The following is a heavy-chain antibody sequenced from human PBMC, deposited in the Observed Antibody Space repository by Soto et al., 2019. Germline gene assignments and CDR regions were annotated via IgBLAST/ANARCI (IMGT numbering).Heavy chain of an antibody. CDR3: ARKPIYQFFAGYYSVDY. CDR1: GGSFSDYY. Sequence: QVQLRQWGAGLLKPSETLSLTCAVFGGSFSDYYWTWIRQPPGKGLEWIGEINHSGTTSYNPSLKNRLTISVDTSNNQFSLKLSSVTAADTAVYYCARKPIYQFFAGYYSVDYWGQGTLVTVSS. D-gene: IGHD3-9*01. J-gene: IGHJ4*02. CDR2: INHSGTT. V-gene: IGHV4-34*01.